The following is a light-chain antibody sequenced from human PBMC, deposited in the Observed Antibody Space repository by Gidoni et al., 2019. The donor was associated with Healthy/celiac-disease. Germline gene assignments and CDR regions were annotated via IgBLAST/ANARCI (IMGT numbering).Light chain of an antibody. Sequence: DIRMTQSPSSLSASVGDRVTITCRASQSISSYLNWYQQKPGKAPKLLIYAASSLQSGVPSRFSGSGSGTDFTLTISSLRSEDFATYYCQQSYSTPRYTFGQGTKLEIK. J-gene: IGKJ2*01. CDR1: QSISSY. CDR3: QQSYSTPRYT. V-gene: IGKV1-39*01. CDR2: AAS.